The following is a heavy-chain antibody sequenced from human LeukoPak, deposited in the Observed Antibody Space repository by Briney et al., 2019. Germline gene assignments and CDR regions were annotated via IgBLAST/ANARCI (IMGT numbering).Heavy chain of an antibody. D-gene: IGHD3-10*01. CDR1: GGSISSSSYS. V-gene: IGHV4-39*01. CDR2: IYYGGST. Sequence: SETLSLTCTVSGGSISSSSYSWGWIRQPPGKGLVWIGTIYYGGSTYYNPSLKSRVTISVDTSKNQFSLKLSSVTAADTAVYYCARHRGRYYDSGSYYYFDCWGQGTLVTVSS. CDR3: ARHRGRYYDSGSYYYFDC. J-gene: IGHJ4*02.